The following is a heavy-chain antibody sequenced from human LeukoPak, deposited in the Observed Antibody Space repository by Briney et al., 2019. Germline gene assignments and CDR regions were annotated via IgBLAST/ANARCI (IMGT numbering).Heavy chain of an antibody. CDR1: GASISSGNW. Sequence: SETLSLTCAVSGASISSGNWWSWVRQPPGEGLQWIGEIYHSGSANYNPSLKSRVTISVDKSKTQFSLRLSSVTAADTAVYYCARATPVAGHDETSYFDYWGQGILVTVSS. D-gene: IGHD6-19*01. CDR3: ARATPVAGHDETSYFDY. V-gene: IGHV4/OR15-8*01. CDR2: IYHSGSA. J-gene: IGHJ4*02.